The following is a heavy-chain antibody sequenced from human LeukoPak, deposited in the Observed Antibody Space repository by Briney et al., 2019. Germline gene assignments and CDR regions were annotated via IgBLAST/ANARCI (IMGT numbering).Heavy chain of an antibody. CDR2: MKSKTDVGTT. Sequence: PGGSLRLSCAASGFTFSNAWMSWGRQAPGKGREWVGRMKSKTDVGTTDYAAPVKGRFTISRDDSQSTLHLQMTSLKTEDTAVYYCTTDPVLTMVRGADNWFAPCGQGTLVTVSS. CDR1: GFTFSNAW. CDR3: TTDPVLTMVRGADNWFAP. V-gene: IGHV3-15*01. D-gene: IGHD3-10*01. J-gene: IGHJ5*02.